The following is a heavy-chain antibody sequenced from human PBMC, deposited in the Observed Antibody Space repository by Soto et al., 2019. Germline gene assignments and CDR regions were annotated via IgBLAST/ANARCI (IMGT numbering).Heavy chain of an antibody. V-gene: IGHV3-30*18. J-gene: IGHJ6*02. D-gene: IGHD6-6*01. CDR3: AKGRIAARYYYYGMDV. Sequence: GGSLRLSCAASGFTFSSYGMHWVRQAPGKGLEWVAVISYDGSNKYYADSVKGRFTISRDNSKNTLYLQMNSLRAEDTAVYYCAKGRIAARYYYYGMDVWGQGTTVTVSS. CDR1: GFTFSSYG. CDR2: ISYDGSNK.